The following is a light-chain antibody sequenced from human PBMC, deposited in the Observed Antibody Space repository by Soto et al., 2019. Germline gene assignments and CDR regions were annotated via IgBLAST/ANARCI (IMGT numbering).Light chain of an antibody. Sequence: EIVLTQSPGTLSLSPGERATLSCRASQSVSSSYLAWYQQKPGQAPRLLMYGASSRATGIPDRFSGSGSGTDFTLTISRLESEDFAVYYCQQYGNSPFTFGHGTNLEIK. CDR2: GAS. V-gene: IGKV3-20*01. CDR3: QQYGNSPFT. CDR1: QSVSSSY. J-gene: IGKJ2*01.